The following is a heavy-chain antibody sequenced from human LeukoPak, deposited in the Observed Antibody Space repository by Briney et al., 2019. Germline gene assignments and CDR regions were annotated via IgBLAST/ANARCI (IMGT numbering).Heavy chain of an antibody. D-gene: IGHD3-22*01. CDR1: GFTFSTYS. Sequence: PGGSLRLSCAASGFTFSTYSMNWVRQPPGKGLEWVSSISTSSTYIYYADSVKGRFTISRDNAKNSLYLQVNSLRAEDSAVYYCARVAHYFDSSGYYQYFDYWGQGTLVTVSS. J-gene: IGHJ4*02. V-gene: IGHV3-21*01. CDR3: ARVAHYFDSSGYYQYFDY. CDR2: ISTSSTYI.